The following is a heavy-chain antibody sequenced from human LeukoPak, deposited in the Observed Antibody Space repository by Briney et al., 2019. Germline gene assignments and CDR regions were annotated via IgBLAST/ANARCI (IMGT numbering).Heavy chain of an antibody. CDR3: ASLIAPIYCSSTSCHTGHALDI. D-gene: IGHD2-2*02. CDR2: IYHSGST. J-gene: IGHJ3*02. V-gene: IGHV4-38-2*01. CDR1: GYSISSGYY. Sequence: SETLSLTCAVSGYSISSGYYWGWIRQPPGKGLGWIGSIYHSGSTYYNPSLKSRVTISVDTSKNQFSLKLSSVTAADTAVYYCASLIAPIYCSSTSCHTGHALDIWGQGTMVTVSS.